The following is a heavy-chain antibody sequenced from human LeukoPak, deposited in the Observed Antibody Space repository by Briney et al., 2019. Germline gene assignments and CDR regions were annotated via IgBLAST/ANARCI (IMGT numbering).Heavy chain of an antibody. CDR1: GYTFTSYY. J-gene: IGHJ3*02. D-gene: IGHD5-18*01. Sequence: ASVKVSCKASGYTFTSYYMHWVRPAPGQGLEWMGIINPSGGSTSYAQKFQGRVTMTRDTSTSTVYMELSSLRSEDTAVYYCARDVTPDAFDIWGQGKMVTVSS. V-gene: IGHV1-46*01. CDR3: ARDVTPDAFDI. CDR2: INPSGGST.